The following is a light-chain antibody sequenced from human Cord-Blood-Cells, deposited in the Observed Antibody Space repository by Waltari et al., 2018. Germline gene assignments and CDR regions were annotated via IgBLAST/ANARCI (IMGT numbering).Light chain of an antibody. CDR2: EGS. V-gene: IGLV2-23*03. CDR1: TSDVGSYNL. CDR3: CSYAGSSTFDV. Sequence: QSALTQPASVSGSPGPSITISCTVNTSDVGSYNLFSWYQHHPGKAPKLMIYEGSKRPSGVSNRFSGSKSGNTASLTISGLQAEDEADYYCCSYAGSSTFDVFGTGTKVTVL. J-gene: IGLJ1*01.